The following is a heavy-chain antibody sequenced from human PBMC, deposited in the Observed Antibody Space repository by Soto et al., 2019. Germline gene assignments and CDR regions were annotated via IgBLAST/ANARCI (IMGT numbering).Heavy chain of an antibody. D-gene: IGHD1-1*01. CDR3: AKEERQPYNGLDV. V-gene: IGHV3-30*18. Sequence: GGSLRLSCGASGFIFSNYDMHWVRQAPGKGLEWVANIADDGRIKNHADSVKGRFTISRDNSKNTLYLQMNGLRDEDTAVYYCAKEERQPYNGLDVWGQGNTVTVSS. CDR1: GFIFSNYD. CDR2: IADDGRIK. J-gene: IGHJ6*02.